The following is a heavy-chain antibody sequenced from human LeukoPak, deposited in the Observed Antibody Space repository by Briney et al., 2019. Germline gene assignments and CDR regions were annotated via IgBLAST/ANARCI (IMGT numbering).Heavy chain of an antibody. CDR3: VRLSSGWYMYFDY. CDR1: GGSFSGYY. J-gene: IGHJ4*02. D-gene: IGHD6-19*01. CDR2: INHSGST. Sequence: SETLSLTCAVYGGSFSGYYWSWIRQPPGKGLEWIGEINHSGSTNYNPSLKSRVTISVDTSKNQFSLKLSSVTAADTAVYYCVRLSSGWYMYFDYWGQGTLVTVSS. V-gene: IGHV4-34*01.